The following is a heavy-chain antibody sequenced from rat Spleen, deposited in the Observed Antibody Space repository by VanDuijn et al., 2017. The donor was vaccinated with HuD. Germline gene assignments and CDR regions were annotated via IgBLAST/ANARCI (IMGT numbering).Heavy chain of an antibody. Sequence: EVQLVESGGGLVQPGRSLKLSCEASGFTFSNYGMHWIRQAPTKGLEWVASITNTGNTPYYSQSVKGRFTISRENAKNTLYLQMNSLRSDDTATYSCTRGGYYRYWGQGVMFTVSS. CDR2: ITNTGNTP. CDR3: TRGGYYRY. J-gene: IGHJ2*01. CDR1: GFTFSNYG. D-gene: IGHD1-1*01. V-gene: IGHV5-19*01.